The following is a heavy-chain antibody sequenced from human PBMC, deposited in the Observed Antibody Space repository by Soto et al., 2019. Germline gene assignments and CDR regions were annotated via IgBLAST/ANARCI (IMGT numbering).Heavy chain of an antibody. J-gene: IGHJ5*02. CDR3: ARAYCSRTDCSAAPFAP. CDR1: GFTFTNYA. Sequence: GGSLRLSCAASGFTFTNYAIHWVRQAPGKGLEWVSVIAFDGNKIYYADSVKGRFTISRDNSKNIVYQQMNSLRTEDTAVYFCARAYCSRTDCSAAPFAPWGQGTLVTVSS. CDR2: IAFDGNKI. D-gene: IGHD2-2*01. V-gene: IGHV3-30-3*01.